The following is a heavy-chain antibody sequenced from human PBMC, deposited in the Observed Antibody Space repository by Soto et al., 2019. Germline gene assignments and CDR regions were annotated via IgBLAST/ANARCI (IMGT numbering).Heavy chain of an antibody. CDR1: GYTFDTYA. D-gene: IGHD3-3*01. V-gene: IGHV1-3*01. Sequence: VQLVQSGAEVKKPGSSVKVSCKASGYTFDTYAIHWVRQAPGQSLEWMGWINAASGDTTYSQKFQGRVAITRDASASTAFMELSGLRSDDTAVYYCARGPILRFLEWFSNDYWGQGTLVTVSS. J-gene: IGHJ4*02. CDR3: ARGPILRFLEWFSNDY. CDR2: INAASGDT.